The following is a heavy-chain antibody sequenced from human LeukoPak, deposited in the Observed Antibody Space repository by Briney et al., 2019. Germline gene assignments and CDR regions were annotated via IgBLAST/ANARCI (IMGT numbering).Heavy chain of an antibody. V-gene: IGHV3-30*18. D-gene: IGHD3-3*01. CDR2: ISHDGSDK. CDR3: AKEGESGYSGGFDY. J-gene: IGHJ4*02. CDR1: GFTSKKYG. Sequence: GGSLRLSCDASGFTSKKYGMHWVRQAPGKGLEWVAFISHDGSDKYYADAVKGRFTISSDNSKNTQFLQMNSLRVEDTAMYYCAKEGESGYSGGFDYWGQGTLVTVSS.